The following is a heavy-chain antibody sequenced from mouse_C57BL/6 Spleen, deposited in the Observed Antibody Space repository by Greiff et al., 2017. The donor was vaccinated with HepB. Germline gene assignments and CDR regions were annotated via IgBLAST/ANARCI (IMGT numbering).Heavy chain of an antibody. CDR1: GFTFTDYY. CDR2: IRNKANGYTT. J-gene: IGHJ1*03. D-gene: IGHD1-1*01. CDR3: ARSPSYGSSFDV. Sequence: EVKLMESGGGLVQPGGSLSLSCAASGFTFTDYYMSWVRQPPGKALEWLGFIRNKANGYTTEYSASVKGGFTISRDNSQSILYLQMNALRAEDSATYYCARSPSYGSSFDVWGTGTTVTVSS. V-gene: IGHV7-3*01.